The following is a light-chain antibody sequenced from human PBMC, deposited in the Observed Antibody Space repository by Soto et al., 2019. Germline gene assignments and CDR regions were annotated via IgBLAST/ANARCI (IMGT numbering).Light chain of an antibody. V-gene: IGKV1-6*01. CDR1: QGIRND. CDR2: GAS. J-gene: IGKJ1*01. CDR3: LQDYSATWT. Sequence: AIQMTQSPSSLSASVGDRVTITCRASQGIRNDLGWYQQKPGKAPKFLIYGASSLQSGVPSRFSGSGSGTDFTLTINSLQPEDFATYYCLQDYSATWTFGQGTKVEIK.